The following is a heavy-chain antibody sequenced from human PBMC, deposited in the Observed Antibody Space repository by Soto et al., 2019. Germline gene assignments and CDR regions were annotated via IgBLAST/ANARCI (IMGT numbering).Heavy chain of an antibody. CDR2: ISGYNGKT. D-gene: IGHD3-22*01. Sequence: QVQLVQSGGEVRKPGAPVKVSCKSSGYAFSSYGISWVRQAPGQGLEWMGWISGYNGKTNYAQKLQGRVTMTTETSTSTAYMEVRSLRYDDTAVYYCARGHYFDSSGPDDFWGQGTLVIVSS. CDR1: GYAFSSYG. CDR3: ARGHYFDSSGPDDF. J-gene: IGHJ4*02. V-gene: IGHV1-18*01.